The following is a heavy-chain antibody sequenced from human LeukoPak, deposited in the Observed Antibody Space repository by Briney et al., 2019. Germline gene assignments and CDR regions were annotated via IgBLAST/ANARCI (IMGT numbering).Heavy chain of an antibody. CDR3: AREFGHYGSGSFIDY. J-gene: IGHJ4*02. Sequence: GGSLRLSCAASGFTFSSYGMHWVRQAPGKGLEWVAVIWYDGSNKYYADSVKGRYTISRDNSKNTLYLQMNSLRAEDKAVYYCAREFGHYGSGSFIDYWGQGTLVTVSS. CDR1: GFTFSSYG. D-gene: IGHD3-10*01. V-gene: IGHV3-33*01. CDR2: IWYDGSNK.